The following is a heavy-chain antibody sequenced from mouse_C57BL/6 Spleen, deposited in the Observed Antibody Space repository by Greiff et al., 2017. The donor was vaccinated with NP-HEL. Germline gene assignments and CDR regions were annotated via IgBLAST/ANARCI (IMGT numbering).Heavy chain of an antibody. J-gene: IGHJ3*01. CDR3: ARGYYGSSWGFAY. CDR1: GYAFSSSW. CDR2: IYPGDGDT. V-gene: IGHV1-82*01. D-gene: IGHD1-1*01. Sequence: QVQLKESGPELVKPGASVKISCKASGYAFSSSWMNWVKQRPGKGLEWIGRIYPGDGDTNYNGKFKGKATLTADKSSSTAYMQLSSLTSEDSAVYFCARGYYGSSWGFAYWGQGTLVTVSA.